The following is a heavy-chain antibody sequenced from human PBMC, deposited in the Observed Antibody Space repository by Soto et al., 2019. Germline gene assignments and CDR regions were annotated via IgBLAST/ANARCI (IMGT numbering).Heavy chain of an antibody. Sequence: GGSLRLSCAASGFTFSSYSMNWVRQAPGKGLEWVSSISSSSSYIYYADSVKGRFTISRDNAKNSLYLQMNSLRAEDTAVYYCARVSDRQLGEVDYWGQGTLVTVSS. CDR3: ARVSDRQLGEVDY. V-gene: IGHV3-21*01. J-gene: IGHJ4*02. CDR2: ISSSSSYI. CDR1: GFTFSSYS. D-gene: IGHD6-6*01.